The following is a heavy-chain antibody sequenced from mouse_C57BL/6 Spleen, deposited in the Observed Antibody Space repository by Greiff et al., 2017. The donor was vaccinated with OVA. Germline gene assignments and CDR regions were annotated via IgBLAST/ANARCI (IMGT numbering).Heavy chain of an antibody. CDR1: GYTFTSYW. Sequence: EVKLQESGTVLARPGASVKMSCKASGYTFTSYWMHWVKQRPGQGLEWIGAIYPGICDTSYNQKFKGKAKLTAVTSSSTAYMELSSLTNEDAAVYYCARFDYDGAMDYWGQGTSVTVSS. V-gene: IGHV1-5*01. D-gene: IGHD2-4*01. CDR3: ARFDYDGAMDY. J-gene: IGHJ4*01. CDR2: IYPGICDT.